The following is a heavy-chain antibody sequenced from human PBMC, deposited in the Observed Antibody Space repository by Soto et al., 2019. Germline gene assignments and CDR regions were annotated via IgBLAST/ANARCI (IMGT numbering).Heavy chain of an antibody. CDR3: VREGFRSLYGLGEG. D-gene: IGHD3-10*01. CDR2: MYHSGST. J-gene: IGHJ6*01. CDR1: GGSISSGGYS. V-gene: IGHV4-30-2*01. Sequence: SETLSLTCAVSGGSISSGGYSWSWIRQPPGKGLEWIGYMYHSGSTYYNPSLKSRVTISIDRPKNQFSLKLSSVTAADTAVYYWVREGFRSLYGLGEGWGQGTRVVVAS.